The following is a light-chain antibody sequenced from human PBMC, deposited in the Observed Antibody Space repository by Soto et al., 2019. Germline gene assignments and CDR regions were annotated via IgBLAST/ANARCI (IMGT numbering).Light chain of an antibody. CDR2: HVS. V-gene: IGLV2-14*01. CDR1: SSDVGSFSY. CDR3: TSFTTSSTWV. J-gene: IGLJ3*02. Sequence: QSVLTQPASVSGSPGQSITISCTGTSSDVGSFSYVSWYQQHPGKAPKLMIYHVSNRPSGVSYRFSGSQSGNTASLTISGLQTEDEADYYCTSFTTSSTWVFGGGTKVTVL.